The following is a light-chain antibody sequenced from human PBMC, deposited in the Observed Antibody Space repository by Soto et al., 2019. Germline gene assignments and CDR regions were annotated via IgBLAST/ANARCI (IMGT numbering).Light chain of an antibody. CDR2: HTS. Sequence: DIQMTQSPPFVSASVGDRVTISCRASQDAGTWLSWFHQKPGGAPNLLIFHTSRLQRGVPSRFAGRGSGTEFTLTISSMQPEDFGTYYCQHADGLRAPTFGGGTTVEI. V-gene: IGKV1-12*01. CDR3: QHADGLRAPT. J-gene: IGKJ4*01. CDR1: QDAGTW.